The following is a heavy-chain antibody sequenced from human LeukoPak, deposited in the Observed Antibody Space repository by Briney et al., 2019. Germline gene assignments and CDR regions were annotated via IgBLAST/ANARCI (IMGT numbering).Heavy chain of an antibody. CDR1: GDSVSSNSVA. V-gene: IGHV6-1*01. Sequence: SQTLSLTCAISGDSVSSNSVAWNWIRQSPSRGLEWLGRTYYRFKWYNDYAVSVKGRITINADTSKNQFSLQLNSVTPEDTAVYYCSCSPSGSYPDSWGQGTLVAVSS. CDR2: TYYRFKWYN. D-gene: IGHD1-26*01. J-gene: IGHJ4*02. CDR3: SCSPSGSYPDS.